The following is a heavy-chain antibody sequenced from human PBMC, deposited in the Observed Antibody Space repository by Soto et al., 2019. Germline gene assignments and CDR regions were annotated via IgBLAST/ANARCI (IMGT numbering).Heavy chain of an antibody. CDR3: AGELGSFYFDH. V-gene: IGHV4-30-4*01. Sequence: QVQLQESGPGLVKPSQTLSLTCTVSAGSIRSGDYYWTWIRQPPGKGLEWIGYIDHSGSAYYNPSLTRRATISIDTSNNLFALKMTSVTAADTAVYYCAGELGSFYFDHWGQGTLVTVSS. D-gene: IGHD6-13*01. J-gene: IGHJ4*02. CDR1: AGSIRSGDYY. CDR2: IDHSGSA.